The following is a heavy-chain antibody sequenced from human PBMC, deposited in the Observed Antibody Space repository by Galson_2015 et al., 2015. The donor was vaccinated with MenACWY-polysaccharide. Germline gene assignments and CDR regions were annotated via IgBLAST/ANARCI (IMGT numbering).Heavy chain of an antibody. J-gene: IGHJ4*02. CDR2: INPNSGGT. D-gene: IGHD6-13*01. CDR1: GYTFTGYY. CDR3: ARAHGAAAALGY. Sequence: SVKVSCKASGYTFTGYYMHWVRQAPGQGLEWIGWINPNSGGTNYAQKFQGRVTMTRDTSISTAYMELSRLRSDDTAVYYCARAHGAAAALGYWGQGTLVTVSS. V-gene: IGHV1-2*02.